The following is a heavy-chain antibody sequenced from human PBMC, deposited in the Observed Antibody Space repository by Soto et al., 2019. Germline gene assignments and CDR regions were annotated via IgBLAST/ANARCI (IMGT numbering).Heavy chain of an antibody. Sequence: EVQLLESGGGLVQPGGSLRLSCAASGFTFGTFAMNWVRQAPGKGMEWVSAISGTSINTYYADSVKGRFTISRDNSQNTLYLQMNSLRAEDTAVYFCDFADLAGGWTSWGQGTLVTVSS. CDR1: GFTFGTFA. D-gene: IGHD6-19*01. CDR2: ISGTSINT. CDR3: DFADLAGGWTS. J-gene: IGHJ5*02. V-gene: IGHV3-23*01.